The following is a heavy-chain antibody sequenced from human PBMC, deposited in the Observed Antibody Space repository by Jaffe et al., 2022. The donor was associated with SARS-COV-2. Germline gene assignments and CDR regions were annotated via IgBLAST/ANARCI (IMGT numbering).Heavy chain of an antibody. J-gene: IGHJ4*02. V-gene: IGHV3-21*01. Sequence: EVQLVESGGGLVKPGGSLRLSCAASGFTFSSYSMNWVRQAPGKGLEWVSSISSSSSYIYYADSVKGRFTISRDNAKNSLYLQMNSLRAEDTAVYYCARASGYDVAQLDYWGQGTLVTVSS. CDR2: ISSSSSYI. CDR1: GFTFSSYS. D-gene: IGHD5-12*01. CDR3: ARASGYDVAQLDY.